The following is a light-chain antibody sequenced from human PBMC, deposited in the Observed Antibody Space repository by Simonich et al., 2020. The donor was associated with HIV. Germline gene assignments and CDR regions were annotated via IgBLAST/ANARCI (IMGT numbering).Light chain of an antibody. V-gene: IGKV3-11*01. CDR3: QQYGSSQT. Sequence: EIVLTQSPATLSLSPGERPTLSCRASQSVSSYLAWYQQKPGQAPRLLIYDASNRATGIPARFSGSGSGTDFTLTISSLEPEDFAVYYCQQYGSSQTFAQGTKVEIK. CDR1: QSVSSY. CDR2: DAS. J-gene: IGKJ1*01.